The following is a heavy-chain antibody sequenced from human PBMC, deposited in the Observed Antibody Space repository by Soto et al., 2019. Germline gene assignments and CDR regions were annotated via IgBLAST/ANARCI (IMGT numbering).Heavy chain of an antibody. CDR1: GFTVSSNY. D-gene: IGHD1-20*01. J-gene: IGHJ6*02. CDR3: ASNWNYDYYYGMDV. Sequence: PGGSLRLSCAASGFTVSSNYMSWVRQAPGKGLEWVSVIYSGGSTYYADSVKGRFTISRDNSKNTLYLQMNSLRAEDTAVYYCASNWNYDYYYGMDVWGQGTTVTVSS. CDR2: IYSGGST. V-gene: IGHV3-66*01.